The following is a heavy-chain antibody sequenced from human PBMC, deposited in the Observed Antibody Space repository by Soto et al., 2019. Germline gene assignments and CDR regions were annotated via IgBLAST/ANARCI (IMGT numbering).Heavy chain of an antibody. Sequence: EVQLLESGGGLAQPGGSLRLSCAASGFSFSDYAINWVRQAPGKGLEWVSGISGSGGSTDYADSVKGRFTISRDNSKNTLYLQINSRRVEDTAIYYCAKEMGAGWRQFDAFDMWGQGTMVTVSS. D-gene: IGHD3-16*01. V-gene: IGHV3-23*01. CDR3: AKEMGAGWRQFDAFDM. CDR2: ISGSGGST. J-gene: IGHJ3*02. CDR1: GFSFSDYA.